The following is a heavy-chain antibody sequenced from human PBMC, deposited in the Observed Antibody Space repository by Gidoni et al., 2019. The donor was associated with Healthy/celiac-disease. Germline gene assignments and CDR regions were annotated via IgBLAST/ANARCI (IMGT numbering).Heavy chain of an antibody. CDR3: ARVMIVVVRLSWFDP. Sequence: QVQLQQWGAGLLKPSETLSLTCAVYGGSFSGYYWSWIRQPPGKGLEWIGEINHSGSTNYNPSLKSRVTISVDTSKNQFSLKLSSVTAADTAVYYCARVMIVVVRLSWFDPWGQGTLVTVSS. CDR2: INHSGST. CDR1: GGSFSGYY. J-gene: IGHJ5*02. V-gene: IGHV4-34*01. D-gene: IGHD3-22*01.